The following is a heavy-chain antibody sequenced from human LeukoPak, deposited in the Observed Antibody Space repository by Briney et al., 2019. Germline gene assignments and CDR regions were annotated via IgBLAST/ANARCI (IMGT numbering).Heavy chain of an antibody. CDR1: GFTFGDYA. J-gene: IGHJ4*02. D-gene: IGHD6-19*01. CDR3: TRKAPYSSGWSFDY. V-gene: IGHV3-49*03. CDR2: IRSKAYGGTT. Sequence: GGSLRLSCTASGFTFGDYAMSWFRQAPGKGLEWVGFIRSKAYGGTTEYAASVKGRFTISRDDSKSIAYLQMNSLKTEDTAVYYCTRKAPYSSGWSFDYWGQGTLVTVSS.